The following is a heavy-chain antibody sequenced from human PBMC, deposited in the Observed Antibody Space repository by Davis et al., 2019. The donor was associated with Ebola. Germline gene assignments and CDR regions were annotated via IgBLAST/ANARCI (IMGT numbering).Heavy chain of an antibody. D-gene: IGHD2-15*01. V-gene: IGHV3-30-3*01. J-gene: IGHJ6*02. CDR1: GFTFSSYA. CDR2: ISYDGSNK. Sequence: GGSLRLSCAASGFTFSSYAMHWVRQAPGKGLEWVAVISYDGSNKYYADSVKGRFTISRDNAKNTLYLQMNSLRAEDTAVYYCARMGYCSGGSCFLYYYYGMDVWGQGTTVTVSS. CDR3: ARMGYCSGGSCFLYYYYGMDV.